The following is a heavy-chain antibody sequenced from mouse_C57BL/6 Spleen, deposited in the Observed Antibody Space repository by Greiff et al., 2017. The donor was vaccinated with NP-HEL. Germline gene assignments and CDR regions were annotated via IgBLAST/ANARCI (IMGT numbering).Heavy chain of an antibody. J-gene: IGHJ1*03. CDR2: IRNKANGYTT. V-gene: IGHV7-3*01. CDR1: GFTFTDYY. Sequence: EVKVVESGGGLVQPGGSLSLSCAASGFTFTDYYMSWVRQPPGKALEWLGFIRNKANGYTTEYSASVKGRFTISRDNSQSILYLQMNALRAEDSATYYCARSRYYYGSSYLYFDVWGTGTTVTVSS. D-gene: IGHD1-1*01. CDR3: ARSRYYYGSSYLYFDV.